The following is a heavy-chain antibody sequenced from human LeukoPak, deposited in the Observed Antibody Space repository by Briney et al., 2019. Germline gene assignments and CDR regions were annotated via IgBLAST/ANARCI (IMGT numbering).Heavy chain of an antibody. CDR3: ARGPDIVVVPAAMGYFDY. J-gene: IGHJ4*02. Sequence: SVKVSCKASGYTFTSYDINWVRQATGQGLEWMGGIIPIFGTANYAQKFQGRVTITTDESTSTAYMELSSLRSEDTAVYYCARGPDIVVVPAAMGYFDYWGQGTLVTVSS. D-gene: IGHD2-2*01. V-gene: IGHV1-69*05. CDR2: IIPIFGTA. CDR1: GYTFTSYD.